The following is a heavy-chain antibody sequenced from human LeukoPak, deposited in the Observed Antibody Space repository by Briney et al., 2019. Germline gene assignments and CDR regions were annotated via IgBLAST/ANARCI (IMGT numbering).Heavy chain of an antibody. CDR3: ARAPCLYCSGGGGKDV. CDR2: ISSGGSTI. V-gene: IGHV3-48*03. J-gene: IGHJ6*04. Sequence: GGPLRLSCAASGFTFSSYEMNWLRQAPGKGLEWVSYISSGGSTIYYADSVKGRFTISSDNAKNSLYLQMNSLRAEDTAVYYCARAPCLYCSGGGGKDVWGKGTTVTVSS. D-gene: IGHD2-15*01. CDR1: GFTFSSYE.